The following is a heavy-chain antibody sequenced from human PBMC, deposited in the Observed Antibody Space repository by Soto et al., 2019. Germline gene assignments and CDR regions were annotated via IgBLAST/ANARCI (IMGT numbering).Heavy chain of an antibody. CDR1: GFTFSSYA. CDR3: AKSTPTWQQLVPMPDY. J-gene: IGHJ4*02. CDR2: ISGSGGST. V-gene: IGHV3-23*01. Sequence: EVQLLESGGGLVQPGGSLRLSCAASGFTFSSYAMSWVRQAPGKGLEWVSAISGSGGSTYYADSVKGRFTISRDNSKNTLYLKMNSLRAEDTAVYYCAKSTPTWQQLVPMPDYWGQGTLVTVSS. D-gene: IGHD6-13*01.